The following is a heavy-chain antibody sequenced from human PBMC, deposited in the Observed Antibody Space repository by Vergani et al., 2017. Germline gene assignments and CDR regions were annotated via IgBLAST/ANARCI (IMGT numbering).Heavy chain of an antibody. D-gene: IGHD3-3*01. CDR2: IIPIFGTA. Sequence: QVQLVQSGAEVKKPGSSVKVSCKASGGTFSSYAISWVRQAPGQGLEWMGGIIPIFGTANYAQKFQGRVTITADESTSTAYMELSSLRSEDTAVYYCARGYYDFWSGYSPSFYDYYYYMDVWGKGTTVTVSS. CDR1: GGTFSSYA. J-gene: IGHJ6*03. CDR3: ARGYYDFWSGYSPSFYDYYYYMDV. V-gene: IGHV1-69*01.